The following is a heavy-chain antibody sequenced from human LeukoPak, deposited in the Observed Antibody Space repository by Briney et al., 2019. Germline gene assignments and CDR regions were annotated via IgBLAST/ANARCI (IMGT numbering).Heavy chain of an antibody. D-gene: IGHD3-10*02. CDR1: GFTFSSYE. V-gene: IGHV3-48*03. Sequence: QSGGSLILSCGASGFTFSSYEMNWVRQAPGKGLEWVSYISSSGSTIYYADSVKGRFTISRDNAKNSLYLQMNSLRAEDTAVYYCAELGITMIGGVWGKGTTVTISS. J-gene: IGHJ6*04. CDR2: ISSSGSTI. CDR3: AELGITMIGGV.